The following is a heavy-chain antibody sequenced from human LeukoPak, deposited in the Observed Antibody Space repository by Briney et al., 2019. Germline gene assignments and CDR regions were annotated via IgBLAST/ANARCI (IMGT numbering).Heavy chain of an antibody. CDR2: ISGSGGST. V-gene: IGHV3-23*01. J-gene: IGHJ4*02. Sequence: GGSLRLSCAASGFTFSSYAMSWVRQAPGKGLEWVSAISGSGGSTYYADSVKGRFTISRDNSKNTPYLQMNSLRAEDTAVYYCAKALGYCSSTSCYPHYYFDYWGQGTLVTVSS. D-gene: IGHD2-2*01. CDR1: GFTFSSYA. CDR3: AKALGYCSSTSCYPHYYFDY.